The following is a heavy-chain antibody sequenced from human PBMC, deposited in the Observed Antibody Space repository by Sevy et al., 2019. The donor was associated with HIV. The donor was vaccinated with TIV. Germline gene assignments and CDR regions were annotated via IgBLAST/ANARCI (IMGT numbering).Heavy chain of an antibody. Sequence: GGSLRLSCAASGFTFDDYGMSWVRQAPGKGLEWVSGINWNGGSTGYADSVKGRFTISRDNAKNSLYLQMNSLRAEDTALYYCARAPSGYCSGGSCYTGFDYWGQGTLVTVSS. CDR3: ARAPSGYCSGGSCYTGFDY. CDR1: GFTFDDYG. J-gene: IGHJ4*02. D-gene: IGHD2-15*01. CDR2: INWNGGST. V-gene: IGHV3-20*04.